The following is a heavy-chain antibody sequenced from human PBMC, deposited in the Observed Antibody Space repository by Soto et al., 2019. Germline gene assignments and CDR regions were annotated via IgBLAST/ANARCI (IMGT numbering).Heavy chain of an antibody. V-gene: IGHV4-34*02. CDR3: TRGRWTRPSFDY. CDR2: INHSGST. J-gene: IGHJ4*02. Sequence: QVQLEQWGAGLLKPSETLSLTCAVYGGSFSGYYWCWIRRPPRRGLEWIGEINHSGSTNYNPSLKSLVTISVDTSKNQCSLNLYSVTAADTAGYYCTRGRWTRPSFDYWGQGTLVTVSS. CDR1: GGSFSGYY. D-gene: IGHD3-3*01.